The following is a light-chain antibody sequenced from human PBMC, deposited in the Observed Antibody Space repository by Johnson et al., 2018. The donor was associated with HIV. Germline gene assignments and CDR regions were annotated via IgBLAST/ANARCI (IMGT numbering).Light chain of an antibody. V-gene: IGLV1-51*01. CDR1: SSNIGKNY. Sequence: QPVLTQPPSVSAAPGQKVTISCSGSSSNIGKNYVSWYQSLPGTAPKLLIYENDRRPSGIPDRFSGSKSGATASLGISGLQTGDEADYYCGVWDASLTPRYVFGTGTTIAVL. J-gene: IGLJ1*01. CDR3: GVWDASLTPRYV. CDR2: END.